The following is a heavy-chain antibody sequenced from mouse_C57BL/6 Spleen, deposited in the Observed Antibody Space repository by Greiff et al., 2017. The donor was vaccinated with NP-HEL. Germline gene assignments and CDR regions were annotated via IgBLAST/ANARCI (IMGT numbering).Heavy chain of an antibody. CDR2: IYPGDGDT. Sequence: QVQLQQSGPELVKPGASVKISCKASGYAFSSSWMNWVKQRPGKGLEWIGRIYPGDGDTNYNGKFKGKATLTADTSSSTAYMQRSSLTSADSAVYFCANLITTVVGDYWGQGTTLTVSS. CDR1: GYAFSSSW. J-gene: IGHJ2*01. V-gene: IGHV1-82*01. CDR3: ANLITTVVGDY. D-gene: IGHD1-1*01.